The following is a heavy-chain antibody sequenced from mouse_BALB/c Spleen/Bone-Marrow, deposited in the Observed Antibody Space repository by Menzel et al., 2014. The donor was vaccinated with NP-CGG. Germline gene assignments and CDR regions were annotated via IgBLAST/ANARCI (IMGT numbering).Heavy chain of an antibody. CDR3: ARYDVYYYFDY. D-gene: IGHD2-3*01. Sequence: EVQRVESGGGLVQPGGSLRLSCATSGFTFTDYYMSWVRQPPGKALEWLVFIRNKANGYTAEYSASVKGRFTISRDNSQSILYLQMNTLRAEDSATYYCARYDVYYYFDYWGQGTTLTVSS. J-gene: IGHJ2*01. CDR1: GFTFTDYY. V-gene: IGHV7-3*02. CDR2: IRNKANGYTA.